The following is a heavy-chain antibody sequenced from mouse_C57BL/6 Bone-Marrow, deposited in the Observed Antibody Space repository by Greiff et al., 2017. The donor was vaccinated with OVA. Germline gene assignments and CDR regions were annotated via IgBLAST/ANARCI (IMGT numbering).Heavy chain of an antibody. J-gene: IGHJ4*01. D-gene: IGHD2-1*01. CDR3: ARRLYGNYGAMDY. CDR2: IDPNSGGT. V-gene: IGHV1-72*01. Sequence: VQLQQPGAELVKPGASVKLSCKASGYTFTSYWMHWVKQRPGRGLEWIGGIDPNSGGTKYNEKFKSKATLTVDKPSSTAYMQLSSLTSEDSAVYYCARRLYGNYGAMDYWGQGTSVTVSS. CDR1: GYTFTSYW.